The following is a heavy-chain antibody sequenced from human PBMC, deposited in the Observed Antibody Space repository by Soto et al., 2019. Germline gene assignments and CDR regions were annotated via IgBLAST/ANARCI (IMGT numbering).Heavy chain of an antibody. V-gene: IGHV3-48*01. Sequence: GGSLRLSCAASGFTFSSYSMNWVRQAPGKGLEWVSYISSSSSTIYYADSVKGRFTISRDNAKSSLYLQMNSLRAEDTAVYYCARRNGIAVAAYCDYWGQGPLVTVSS. D-gene: IGHD6-19*01. CDR1: GFTFSSYS. J-gene: IGHJ4*02. CDR2: ISSSSSTI. CDR3: ARRNGIAVAAYCDY.